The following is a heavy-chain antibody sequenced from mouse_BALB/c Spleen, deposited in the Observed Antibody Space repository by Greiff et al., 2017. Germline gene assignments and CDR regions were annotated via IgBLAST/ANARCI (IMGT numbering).Heavy chain of an antibody. CDR1: GFNIKDTY. CDR2: IDPANGNT. V-gene: IGHV14-3*02. CDR3: ARANSFYWYFDV. J-gene: IGHJ1*01. Sequence: VQLQQSGAELVKPGASVKLSCTASGFNIKDTYMHWVKQRPEQGLEWIGRIDPANGNTKYDPKFQGKATITADTSSNTAYLQLSSLTSEDTAVYYCARANSFYWYFDVWGAGTTVTVSS.